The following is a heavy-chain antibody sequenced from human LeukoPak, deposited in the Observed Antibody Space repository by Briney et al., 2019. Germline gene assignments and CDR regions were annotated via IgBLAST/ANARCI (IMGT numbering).Heavy chain of an antibody. CDR3: ARTYYYGSGSYSPVAFDI. J-gene: IGHJ3*02. V-gene: IGHV4-59*01. D-gene: IGHD3-10*01. CDR2: VYSSGST. Sequence: PSETLSLTCTVSGASISNYYWSWIRQPPGKGLEWIGYVYSSGSTYYNSALKSRVTISVDTSKNQFSLKLSSVTAADTAVYYCARTYYYGSGSYSPVAFDIWGQGTMVTVSS. CDR1: GASISNYY.